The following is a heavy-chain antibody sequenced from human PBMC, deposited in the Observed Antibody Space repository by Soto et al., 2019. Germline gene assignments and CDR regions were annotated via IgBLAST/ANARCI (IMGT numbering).Heavy chain of an antibody. CDR1: GFIFSSHN. CDR2: ITGSSSYI. CDR3: ARPVASETGYGMDV. J-gene: IGHJ6*02. Sequence: DVQLVESGGGLVKPGGSLRLSCAASGFIFSSHNMNWVRQAPGKGLEWVSSITGSSSYIFYADSVKGRFTISRDNAKNTVYLQVNSLRAEDTGVYYCARPVASETGYGMDVWGQGTTVTVSS. V-gene: IGHV3-21*06. D-gene: IGHD3-9*01.